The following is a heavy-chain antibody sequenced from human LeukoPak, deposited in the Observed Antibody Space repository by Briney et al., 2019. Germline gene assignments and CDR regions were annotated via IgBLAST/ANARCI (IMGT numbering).Heavy chain of an antibody. D-gene: IGHD3-10*02. Sequence: GRSLRLSCAASGFTFSTYAMHWVRQAPGKWLEWVAVISYDGSNKYYADSVKGRFTISRDISKNTLYLQMNSLRAEDTAMYYCSRDMSPAMDVWGKGTTVTVSS. CDR1: GFTFSTYA. V-gene: IGHV3-30*04. CDR2: ISYDGSNK. CDR3: SRDMSPAMDV. J-gene: IGHJ6*04.